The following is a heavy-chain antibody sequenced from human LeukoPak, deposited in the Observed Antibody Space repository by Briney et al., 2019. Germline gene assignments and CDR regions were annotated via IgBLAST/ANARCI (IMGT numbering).Heavy chain of an antibody. CDR2: IIPIFGTA. Sequence: VASVKVSCKASGYTFTSYGISWVRQAPGQGLEWMGGIIPIFGTANYAQKFQGRVTITTDESTSTAYMELSSLRSEDTAVYYCARGIMSRGVPGNFDYWGQGTLVTVSS. CDR3: ARGIMSRGVPGNFDY. V-gene: IGHV1-69*05. D-gene: IGHD3-16*01. CDR1: GYTFTSYG. J-gene: IGHJ4*02.